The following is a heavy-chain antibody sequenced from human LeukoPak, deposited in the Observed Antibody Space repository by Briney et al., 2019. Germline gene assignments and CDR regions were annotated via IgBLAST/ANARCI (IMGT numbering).Heavy chain of an antibody. D-gene: IGHD6-19*01. CDR2: IKSGGGT. V-gene: IGHV3-23*01. Sequence: GGSLRLSCAASGFTFNTYVMSGVRQTPGKGLQWVSSIKSGGGTDYADSVKGRFTISRDNSKNTLYLQMNSLRAEDTSIYYCTKVRPPPGSGWYGGDDYWGQGTLVTVSS. CDR1: GFTFNTYV. J-gene: IGHJ4*02. CDR3: TKVRPPPGSGWYGGDDY.